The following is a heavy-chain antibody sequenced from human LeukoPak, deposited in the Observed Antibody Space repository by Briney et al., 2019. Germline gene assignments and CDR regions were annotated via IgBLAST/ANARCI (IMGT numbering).Heavy chain of an antibody. Sequence: SETLSLTCAVYGGSFSGYYWSWIRQPPGKGLEWIGEINHSGSTNYNPSLKSRVTISVDTSKNQFSLKLSSVTAADTAVYYCARSPRGIHYYYYGVDVWGKGTTVTVSS. CDR2: INHSGST. CDR1: GGSFSGYY. J-gene: IGHJ6*04. CDR3: ARSPRGIHYYYYGVDV. V-gene: IGHV4-34*01. D-gene: IGHD3-16*01.